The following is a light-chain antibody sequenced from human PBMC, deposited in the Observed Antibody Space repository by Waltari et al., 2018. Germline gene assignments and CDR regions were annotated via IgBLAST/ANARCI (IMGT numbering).Light chain of an antibody. CDR3: QQGDSLPPT. Sequence: DIQMTQSPSSVSASVGDRVTITCRASQDVTKYIAWYQQKPGRAPKVLIFDVSTLQSGVPSRFSGSGSVTEFSLTISSLQPEDFATYYCQQGDSLPPTFGQGTKVEI. V-gene: IGKV1-12*01. CDR1: QDVTKY. J-gene: IGKJ1*01. CDR2: DVS.